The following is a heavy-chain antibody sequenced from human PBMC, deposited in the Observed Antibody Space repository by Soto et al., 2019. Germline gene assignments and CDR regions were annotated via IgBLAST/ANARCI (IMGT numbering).Heavy chain of an antibody. CDR2: ISAYNGNT. J-gene: IGHJ4*02. D-gene: IGHD2-15*01. Sequence: ASVKVSCNASGYTFTSYGISLVRQAPGQGLEWMGWISAYNGNTNYAQKLQGRVTMTTDTSTSTAYMELRSLRSDDTAVYYCARDLGYCSGGSCYDFDYWGQGTLVTVSS. CDR1: GYTFTSYG. CDR3: ARDLGYCSGGSCYDFDY. V-gene: IGHV1-18*01.